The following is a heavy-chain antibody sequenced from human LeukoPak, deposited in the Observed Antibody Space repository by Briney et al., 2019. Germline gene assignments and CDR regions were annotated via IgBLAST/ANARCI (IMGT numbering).Heavy chain of an antibody. CDR2: LTNSGGSGGVT. CDR3: AKAMSTDHYDSRGFYRVDFDS. V-gene: IGHV3-23*01. CDR1: GFTFSTYA. J-gene: IGHJ4*02. Sequence: GGSLRLSCAASGFTFSTYAMSWVRQAPGKGLEWVSALTNSGGSGGVTYYADSVKGRFIISRVNSKSTLYLQLSSLRAEDTAVYYCAKAMSTDHYDSRGFYRVDFDSWGQGTLVTVSS. D-gene: IGHD3-22*01.